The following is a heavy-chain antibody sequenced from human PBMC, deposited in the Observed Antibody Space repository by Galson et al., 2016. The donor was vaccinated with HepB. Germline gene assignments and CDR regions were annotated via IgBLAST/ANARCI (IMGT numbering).Heavy chain of an antibody. Sequence: SLRLSCAASGFTFEDYAMHWVRQAPGKGLEWVSGISWNSGSIGYADSVKGRFTISRDNAKNSLYLQMNSLRVEDTAFYHCAKVRRIRSTAGMDVWGQGTTVTVSS. CDR1: GFTFEDYA. J-gene: IGHJ6*02. V-gene: IGHV3-9*01. CDR3: AKVRRIRSTAGMDV. D-gene: IGHD2-15*01. CDR2: ISWNSGSI.